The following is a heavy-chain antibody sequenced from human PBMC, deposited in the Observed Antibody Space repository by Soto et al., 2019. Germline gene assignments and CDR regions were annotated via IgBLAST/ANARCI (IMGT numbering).Heavy chain of an antibody. V-gene: IGHV3-21*01. CDR2: ISSSSSYI. J-gene: IGHJ5*02. CDR3: AREEMVRGVSWFDP. CDR1: GFTFSSYS. Sequence: EVQLVESGGGLVKPGGSLRVSCAASGFTFSSYSMNWVRQAPGKGLEWVSSISSSSSYIYYADSVKGRFTISRDNAKNSLYQQMNSLRAEDTAVYYCAREEMVRGVSWFDPWGQGTLVTVSS. D-gene: IGHD3-10*01.